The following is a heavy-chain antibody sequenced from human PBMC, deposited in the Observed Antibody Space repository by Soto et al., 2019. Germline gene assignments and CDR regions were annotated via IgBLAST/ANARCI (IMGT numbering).Heavy chain of an antibody. CDR3: ARQNVAGATSASGAFDI. J-gene: IGHJ3*02. Sequence: PSETLSLTCTVSGGSISSSSYYWGWIRQPPGKGLEWIGSIYYSGSTYYNPSLKSRVTISVDTSKNQFSLKLSSVTAADTAVYYCARQNVAGATSASGAFDIWGQGTMVT. CDR1: GGSISSSSYY. CDR2: IYYSGST. D-gene: IGHD1-26*01. V-gene: IGHV4-39*01.